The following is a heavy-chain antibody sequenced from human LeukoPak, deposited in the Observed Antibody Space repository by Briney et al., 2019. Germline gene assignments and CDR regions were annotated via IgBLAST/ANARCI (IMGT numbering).Heavy chain of an antibody. CDR2: ISSNGDST. V-gene: IGHV3-64*01. CDR1: GFTFSDYT. D-gene: IGHD2-2*01. CDR3: ARCYPSSTSCLSGIGAFDI. Sequence: GGSLRLSCAASGFTFSDYTIHWVRQAPGKGLEYVSAISSNGDSTYYANSVKGRFTISRDNSKNTVHLQMGSLRAEDMAVYYCARCYPSSTSCLSGIGAFDIWGQGTMVTVSS. J-gene: IGHJ3*02.